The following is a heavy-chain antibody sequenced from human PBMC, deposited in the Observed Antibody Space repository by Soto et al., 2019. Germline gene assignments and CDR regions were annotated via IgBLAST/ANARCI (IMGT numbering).Heavy chain of an antibody. CDR1: AFTFSGYA. CDR2: ISYDGSHQ. Sequence: QVQLVESGGGVVQPGRSLRLSCAASAFTFSGYAMHWVRQAPGKGLEWVAVISYDGSHQYYADSVKGRFTISRDNSKNTLYLQLNSLRAEDRAVYSCANEVLQGGYYYGMDVWGQGTTVTVSS. J-gene: IGHJ6*02. CDR3: ANEVLQGGYYYGMDV. D-gene: IGHD3-16*01. V-gene: IGHV3-30*18.